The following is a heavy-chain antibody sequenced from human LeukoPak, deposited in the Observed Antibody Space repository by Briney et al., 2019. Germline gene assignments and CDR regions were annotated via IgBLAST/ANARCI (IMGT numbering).Heavy chain of an antibody. CDR2: ISYDGSNK. V-gene: IGHV3-30*03. CDR3: ACTNGVPYYYYGMDV. Sequence: PGGSLRLSCAASGFTFSSYGMHWVRQAPGKGLEWVAVISYDGSNKYYADSVKGRFTISRDNSKNTLYLQMNSLRAEDTAVYYCACTNGVPYYYYGMDVWGQGTTVTVSS. CDR1: GFTFSSYG. D-gene: IGHD2-8*01. J-gene: IGHJ6*02.